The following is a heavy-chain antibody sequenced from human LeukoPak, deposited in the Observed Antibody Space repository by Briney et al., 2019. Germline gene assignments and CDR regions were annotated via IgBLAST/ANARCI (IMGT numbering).Heavy chain of an antibody. Sequence: PSQTLSLTCAVSGGSTSSGGYSWSWIRQPPGKGLEWIGYIYHSGSTCYNPSLKSRVTISVDRSKNQFSLKLSSVTAADTAVYYCAGRTYYYDSSEEECWGQGTLVTVSS. J-gene: IGHJ4*02. CDR3: AGRTYYYDSSEEEC. CDR2: IYHSGST. D-gene: IGHD3-22*01. V-gene: IGHV4-30-2*01. CDR1: GGSTSSGGYS.